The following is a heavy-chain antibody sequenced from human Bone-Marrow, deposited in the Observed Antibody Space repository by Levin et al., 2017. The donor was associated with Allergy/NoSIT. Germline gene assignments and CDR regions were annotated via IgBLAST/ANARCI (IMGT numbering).Heavy chain of an antibody. D-gene: IGHD4-11*01. CDR3: ARLDRPQKTTTYGMDV. J-gene: IGHJ6*02. CDR1: GDTFTSYD. Sequence: PGESLKISCKASGDTFTSYDINWVRQATGQGLEWMGWMNPNSGNTGYAQKFQGRITMTRNTSITTAYMELSSLRSDDTAVYYCARLDRPQKTTTYGMDVWGQGTTVIVSS. CDR2: MNPNSGNT. V-gene: IGHV1-8*01.